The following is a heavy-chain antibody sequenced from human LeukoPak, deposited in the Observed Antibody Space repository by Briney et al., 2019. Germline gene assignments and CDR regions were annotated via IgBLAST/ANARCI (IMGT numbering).Heavy chain of an antibody. V-gene: IGHV3-48*01. CDR3: ARRGDSPMVGDY. Sequence: GGSLRLSCTVSGFTFSKYSMNWVRQASGKGLEWVSHISTSSSTIYYADSVKGRFTISRDNAKNSLYLQMNSLRAEDTAVYYCARRGDSPMVGDYWGQGTLVTVSS. J-gene: IGHJ4*02. CDR1: GFTFSKYS. D-gene: IGHD5-18*01. CDR2: ISTSSSTI.